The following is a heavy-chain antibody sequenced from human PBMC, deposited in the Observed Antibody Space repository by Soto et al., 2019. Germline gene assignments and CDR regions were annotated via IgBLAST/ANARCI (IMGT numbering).Heavy chain of an antibody. V-gene: IGHV4-31*03. Sequence: PSETLSLTCTVSGGSISSGGYYWSWIRQHPGKGLEWIGYIYYSGSTYYNPSLKSRVTISVDTSKNQFSLKLSSGTAADTAVYYCARQDSSGSPLASGGQGPLVTVS. D-gene: IGHD5-18*01. J-gene: IGHJ4*02. CDR1: GGSISSGGYY. CDR2: IYYSGST. CDR3: ARQDSSGSPLAS.